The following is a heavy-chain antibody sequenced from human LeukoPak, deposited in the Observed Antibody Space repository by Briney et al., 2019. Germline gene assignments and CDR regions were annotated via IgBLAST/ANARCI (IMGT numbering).Heavy chain of an antibody. CDR1: GFAFSSYA. J-gene: IGHJ4*02. Sequence: GGSLRLSCAASGFAFSSYAMSWVRQAPGKGLEWVSAISGSGGSTYYADSVKGRFTISRDNSKNTLYLQMNRLRAEDTAVYYCAKDLACSGGSCFFDYWGQGTLVTVSS. D-gene: IGHD2-15*01. CDR3: AKDLACSGGSCFFDY. CDR2: ISGSGGST. V-gene: IGHV3-23*01.